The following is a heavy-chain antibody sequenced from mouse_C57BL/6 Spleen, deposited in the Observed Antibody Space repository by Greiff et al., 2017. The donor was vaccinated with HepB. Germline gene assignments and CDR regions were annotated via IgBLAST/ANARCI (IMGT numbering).Heavy chain of an antibody. Sequence: QVQLQQPGAELVMPGASVKLSCKASGYTFTSYWMHWVKQRPGQGLEWIGEIDPSDSYTNYNQKFKGKSTLTVDKSSSTAYMQLSSLTSEDSAVYDWARNPCSNYGYFDVWGTGTTVTVSS. D-gene: IGHD1-1*01. V-gene: IGHV1-69*01. CDR1: GYTFTSYW. CDR3: ARNPCSNYGYFDV. CDR2: IDPSDSYT. J-gene: IGHJ1*03.